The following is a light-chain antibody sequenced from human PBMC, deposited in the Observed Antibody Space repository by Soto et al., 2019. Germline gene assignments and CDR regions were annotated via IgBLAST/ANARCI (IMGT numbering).Light chain of an antibody. CDR2: DVS. V-gene: IGLV2-14*01. Sequence: QSALTQPASVSWSPGQSITISCTGTSSDVGGYNYVSWYQQHPGKAPKLMIYDVSNRPSGFSNRFSGSKSGNTASLTISGLQAEDEADYYCSSYTSSSTYVFGTGTKVTVL. J-gene: IGLJ1*01. CDR3: SSYTSSSTYV. CDR1: SSDVGGYNY.